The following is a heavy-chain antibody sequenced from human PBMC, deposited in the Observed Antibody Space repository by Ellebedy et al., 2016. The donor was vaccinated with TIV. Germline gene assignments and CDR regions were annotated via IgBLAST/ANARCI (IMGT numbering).Heavy chain of an antibody. J-gene: IGHJ4*02. CDR2: FGVSGDST. CDR3: ARGRSGTYIHHAFDY. V-gene: IGHV3-23*01. Sequence: GESLKISCAASGFTFSSYAMSWARQAPGKGLEWVSGFGVSGDSTYYADSVKGRFTISRDNSKNTLYLQMNSLRVEDTAIYYCARGRSGTYIHHAFDYWGQGILVIVSS. CDR1: GFTFSSYA. D-gene: IGHD1-14*01.